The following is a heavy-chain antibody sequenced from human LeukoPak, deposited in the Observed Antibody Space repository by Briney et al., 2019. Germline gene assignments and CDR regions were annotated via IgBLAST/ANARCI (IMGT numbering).Heavy chain of an antibody. V-gene: IGHV3-23*01. CDR1: GFTFSSYA. CDR2: ISGNDGRT. J-gene: IGHJ4*02. D-gene: IGHD3-3*01. Sequence: GGSLRLSCAASGFTFSSYAMSWVRQAPGKGLEWVSAISGNDGRTYYADSVKGRFTISRDNSKKTVYLQMNSLRAEDAAVYYCAKDWADFWSGYFLFDYWGRGTLVTVSS. CDR3: AKDWADFWSGYFLFDY.